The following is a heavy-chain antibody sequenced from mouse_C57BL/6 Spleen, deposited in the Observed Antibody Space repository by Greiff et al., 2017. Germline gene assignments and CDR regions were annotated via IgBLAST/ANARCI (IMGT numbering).Heavy chain of an antibody. CDR3: ARSEGIPYFDY. V-gene: IGHV1-72*01. CDR2: IDPNSGGT. D-gene: IGHD5-2*01. Sequence: QVQLQQPGAELVKPGASVKLSCKASGYTFTSYWMHWVKQRPGRSLEWIGRIDPNSGGTKYNSKFKSKATLTVDTPSSSAYMQLSSLPSEDCAVYYSARSEGIPYFDYWGQGTTLTVSS. CDR1: GYTFTSYW. J-gene: IGHJ2*01.